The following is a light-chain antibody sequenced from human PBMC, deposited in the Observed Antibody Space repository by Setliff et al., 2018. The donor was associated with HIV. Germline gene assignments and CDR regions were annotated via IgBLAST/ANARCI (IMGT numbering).Light chain of an antibody. CDR1: QSLVHSDGNTY. J-gene: IGKJ5*01. V-gene: IGKV2-30*02. CDR2: KVS. CDR3: MQGTHWPPST. Sequence: DVVMTQSPLSLPVTLGQPASISCRSSQSLVHSDGNTYLSWFQQRPGQSPRRLIYKVSNRDSGGPDRFSGSGSGTDFTLKISRVEAEDVGVYYCMQGTHWPPSTFGQGTRLEIK.